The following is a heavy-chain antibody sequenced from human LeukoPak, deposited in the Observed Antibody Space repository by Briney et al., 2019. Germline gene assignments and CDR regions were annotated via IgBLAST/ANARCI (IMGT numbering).Heavy chain of an antibody. D-gene: IGHD3-16*01. Sequence: NPSETLSLTCTVSGGSISSSSYYWSWIRQPPGKGLEWIGYIYYSGSTNYNPSLKSRVTISVDTSKNQFSLKLSSVTAADTAVYYCARMDVWGSFAIGPWGQGTLVTVSS. CDR2: IYYSGST. CDR1: GGSISSSSYY. CDR3: ARMDVWGSFAIGP. J-gene: IGHJ5*02. V-gene: IGHV4-61*05.